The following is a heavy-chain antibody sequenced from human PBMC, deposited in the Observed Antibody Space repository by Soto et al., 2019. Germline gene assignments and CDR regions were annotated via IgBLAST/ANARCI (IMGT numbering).Heavy chain of an antibody. Sequence: EVQLVESGGGLVQPGGSLRFSCAASGFTFSDHYMDWVRQAPGKGLEWVGRSKNKADSYTTEYAASVKGRFTISRDGSKNSLFLQMNSLKTEDTAVYYCTVWGSGNDFGAAWGQGILVTVSS. CDR1: GFTFSDHY. CDR3: TVWGSGNDFGAA. CDR2: SKNKADSYTT. D-gene: IGHD3-10*01. V-gene: IGHV3-72*01. J-gene: IGHJ4*02.